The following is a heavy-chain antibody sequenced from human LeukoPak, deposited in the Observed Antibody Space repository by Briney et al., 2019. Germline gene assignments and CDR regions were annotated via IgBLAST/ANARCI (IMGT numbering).Heavy chain of an antibody. CDR1: GFTFSSYS. D-gene: IGHD1-1*01. Sequence: GGSLRLSCAASGFTFSSYSMNWVRQAPGKGLEWVSSISSSSSYIYYADSVKGRFTISRDNAKNSLYLQMNSLRAEDTAVYYCARDLQLERLSYYYGMDVWGQGTTVTVSS. V-gene: IGHV3-21*01. CDR3: ARDLQLERLSYYYGMDV. J-gene: IGHJ6*02. CDR2: ISSSSSYI.